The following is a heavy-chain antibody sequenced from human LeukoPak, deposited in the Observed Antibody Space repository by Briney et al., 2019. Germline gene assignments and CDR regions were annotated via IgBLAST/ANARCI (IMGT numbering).Heavy chain of an antibody. D-gene: IGHD6-19*01. J-gene: IGHJ4*02. V-gene: IGHV3-53*01. CDR1: GFTVSNKY. CDR3: ARDAVN. Sequence: PGGSLRLSCAASGFTVSNKYMTWVRQAPGKGLEWVSLIYSDGRTYYADSVKGRCTISRDNVKNTLYLQMNSLTAEDTAVYYCARDAVNWGQGTLVTVSS. CDR2: IYSDGRT.